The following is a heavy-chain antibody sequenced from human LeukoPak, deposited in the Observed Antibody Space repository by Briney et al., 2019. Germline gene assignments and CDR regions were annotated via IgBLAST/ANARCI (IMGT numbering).Heavy chain of an antibody. Sequence: PGGSLRLSCAASGFTFSDYYMSWIRQAPGKGLEWVSYISSSGSTIYYADSVKGRFTISRDNAKNSLYLQMNSLRAEDTAVYYCARDYDSSGYYGLYYYMDVWGKGTTVTVSS. D-gene: IGHD3-22*01. CDR3: ARDYDSSGYYGLYYYMDV. J-gene: IGHJ6*03. V-gene: IGHV3-11*01. CDR1: GFTFSDYY. CDR2: ISSSGSTI.